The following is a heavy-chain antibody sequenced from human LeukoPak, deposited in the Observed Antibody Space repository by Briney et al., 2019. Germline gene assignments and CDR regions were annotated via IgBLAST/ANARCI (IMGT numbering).Heavy chain of an antibody. CDR3: ARVSIAAAKSPKTNYYYYYMDV. Sequence: GASVKVSCKASGYTFTSYGISWVRQAPGQGLEWMGRISAYNGNTNYTQNFQGRVTMTTDTSTSTAYMELRSLRSDDTAVYYCARVSIAAAKSPKTNYYYYYMDVWGKGTTVTVSS. CDR1: GYTFTSYG. V-gene: IGHV1-18*01. J-gene: IGHJ6*03. CDR2: ISAYNGNT. D-gene: IGHD6-13*01.